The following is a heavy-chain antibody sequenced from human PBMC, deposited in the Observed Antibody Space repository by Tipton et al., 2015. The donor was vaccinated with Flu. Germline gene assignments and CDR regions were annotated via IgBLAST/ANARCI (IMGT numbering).Heavy chain of an antibody. CDR1: GASVTDTNW. CDR3: ARWQHTFSSRLGGNWFDP. D-gene: IGHD6-13*01. J-gene: IGHJ5*02. Sequence: TLSLTCALPGASVTDTNWWAWFRQSPGKGLEWIGAVLHTGTSNYSPSLKSRLTVSVDKYRNEFSLQLSSVTAADTAVSYCARWQHTFSSRLGGNWFDPWGQGSQVTVSS. V-gene: IGHV4-4*02. CDR2: VLHTGTS.